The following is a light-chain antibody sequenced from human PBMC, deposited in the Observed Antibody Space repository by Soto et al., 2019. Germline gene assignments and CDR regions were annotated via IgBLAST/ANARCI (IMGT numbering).Light chain of an antibody. CDR3: QQYKSYSWT. CDR1: QSISSW. Sequence: DIQMTQSPSTQSASVGDRVTITCRASQSISSWLAWYQQKPGKAPKLLLYKASILESGVPSRFSGSGSGTEFTLTISSLRPDDFATYYCQQYKSYSWTFGQGTKVEIK. CDR2: KAS. V-gene: IGKV1-5*03. J-gene: IGKJ1*01.